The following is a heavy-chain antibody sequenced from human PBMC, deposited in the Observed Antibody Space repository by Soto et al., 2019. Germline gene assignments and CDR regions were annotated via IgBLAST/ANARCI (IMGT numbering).Heavy chain of an antibody. Sequence: QVQLVESGGGVVQPGKSLTLSCAASGFTFSSFAMHWVRQPPGKWLEWVSVVSFDGNRQYFSDSVKGRFTISRDNSTNTVALHMNSLRDDDSALYACACSQRGVQALLGDYFDYWGQGTLVTVSS. V-gene: IGHV3-30*04. CDR2: VSFDGNRQ. J-gene: IGHJ4*02. D-gene: IGHD3-3*01. CDR1: GFTFSSFA. CDR3: ACSQRGVQALLGDYFDY.